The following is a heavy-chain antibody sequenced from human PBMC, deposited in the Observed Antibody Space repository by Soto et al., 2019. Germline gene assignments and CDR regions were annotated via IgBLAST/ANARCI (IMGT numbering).Heavy chain of an antibody. CDR1: GGSISSGGYS. CDR3: ARGMTTVTTFDY. J-gene: IGHJ4*02. CDR2: IYHSGST. V-gene: IGHV4-30-2*01. Sequence: QLQLQESGSGLVKPSQTLSLTCAVSGGSISSGGYSWSWIRQPPGKGLEWIGYIYHSGSTYYNPSLKSRVTTSVDRSKNQISQKLSSVTAADTAVYYGARGMTTVTTFDYGGQGTLVTVSS. D-gene: IGHD4-17*01.